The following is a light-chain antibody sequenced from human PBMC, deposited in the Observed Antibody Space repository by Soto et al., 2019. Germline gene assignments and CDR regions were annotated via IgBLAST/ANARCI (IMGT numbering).Light chain of an antibody. Sequence: QSALTQPASVSGSPGQSFTISCTGSSSDVGGYNYVSWYQQHPGKAPKLMIYDVSNRPSGVSNRFSGSKSGNTASLTISGLQAEDEADYYCSSYTSSSTPYVFGTGTQLTVL. CDR2: DVS. CDR3: SSYTSSSTPYV. J-gene: IGLJ1*01. V-gene: IGLV2-14*01. CDR1: SSDVGGYNY.